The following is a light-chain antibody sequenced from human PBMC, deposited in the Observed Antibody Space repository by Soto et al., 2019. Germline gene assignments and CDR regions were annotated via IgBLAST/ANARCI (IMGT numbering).Light chain of an antibody. CDR2: EVS. V-gene: IGLV2-14*01. Sequence: QSALTQPASVSGSPGQSITISCTGTSSDVGGYNYVSWYQQHPGKAPKLMIYEVSNRTSGVSNRFSGSKSGNTASLTISGLQAEDEAAYYCSSYTSSSTRVFGRGTKLTVL. J-gene: IGLJ3*02. CDR1: SSDVGGYNY. CDR3: SSYTSSSTRV.